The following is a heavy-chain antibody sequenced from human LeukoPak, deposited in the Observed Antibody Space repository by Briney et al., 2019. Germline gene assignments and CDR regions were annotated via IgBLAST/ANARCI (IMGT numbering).Heavy chain of an antibody. Sequence: ASVKVSCKASGYTFTSYYMHWVRQAPGQGLEWMRIINPSGGSTSYAQKFQGRVTMTRDMSTSTVYMELSSLRSEDTAVYYCARGVVVPAARFDPWGQGTLVTVSS. J-gene: IGHJ5*02. CDR2: INPSGGST. CDR1: GYTFTSYY. CDR3: ARGVVVPAARFDP. D-gene: IGHD2-2*01. V-gene: IGHV1-46*01.